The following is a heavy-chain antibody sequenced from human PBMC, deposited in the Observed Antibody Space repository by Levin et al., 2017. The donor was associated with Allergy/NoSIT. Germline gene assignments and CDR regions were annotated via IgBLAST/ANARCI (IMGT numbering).Heavy chain of an antibody. CDR2: LSDNT. J-gene: IGHJ4*02. Sequence: PGGSLRLSCAASGFTFSTYSMTWVRQAPGKGLEWVSSLSDNTYYADSVKGRFTISRDTSRNTLFLQMNSLRADDTAIYYCARDPGAYFYDYWGRGTMVTVSS. V-gene: IGHV3-23*01. D-gene: IGHD2-21*01. CDR3: ARDPGAYFYDY. CDR1: GFTFSTYS.